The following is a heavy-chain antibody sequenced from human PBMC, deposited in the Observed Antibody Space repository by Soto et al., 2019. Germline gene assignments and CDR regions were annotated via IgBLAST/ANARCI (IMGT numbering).Heavy chain of an antibody. CDR2: IYPGDSDT. Sequence: GESLKISCKGSWYSFTSYWIGWVRQRPGKGLEWMGIIYPGDSDTRYSPSFQGQVTISADKSISTAYLQWSSLKASDTAMYYCARHVAYYDILTGYQYQYGMDVWGQGTTVTVSS. CDR3: ARHVAYYDILTGYQYQYGMDV. CDR1: WYSFTSYW. J-gene: IGHJ6*01. D-gene: IGHD3-9*01. V-gene: IGHV5-51*01.